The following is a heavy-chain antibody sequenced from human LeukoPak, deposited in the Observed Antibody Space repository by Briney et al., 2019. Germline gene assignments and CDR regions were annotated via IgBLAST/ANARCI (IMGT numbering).Heavy chain of an antibody. J-gene: IGHJ4*02. CDR1: GFSFSSYA. V-gene: IGHV3-23*01. CDR2: ISGSGGST. CDR3: AKGPRSSTSCYNY. D-gene: IGHD2-2*02. Sequence: GGSLRLSCAASGFSFSSYAMSWVRQAPGKGLEWVSSISGSGGSTNYADSVKGRFTISRDNSKNTLYLQMNSLRAEDTAVYYCAKGPRSSTSCYNYWGQGTLVTVSS.